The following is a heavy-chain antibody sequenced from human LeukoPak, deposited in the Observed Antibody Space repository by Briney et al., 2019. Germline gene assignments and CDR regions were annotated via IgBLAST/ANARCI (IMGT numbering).Heavy chain of an antibody. J-gene: IGHJ4*02. Sequence: PGGSLRLSCAASGVSGFIFTDSAMHWVRQASGKGLEGVGRVRSKTNNYATAYSASVKGRFTISRDNSKNTLSLQMNSLRGEDTAVYYCVREQTGYFDYWGQGTLVTVSS. V-gene: IGHV3-73*01. D-gene: IGHD1/OR15-1a*01. CDR3: VREQTGYFDY. CDR1: GVSGFIFTDSA. CDR2: VRSKTNNYAT.